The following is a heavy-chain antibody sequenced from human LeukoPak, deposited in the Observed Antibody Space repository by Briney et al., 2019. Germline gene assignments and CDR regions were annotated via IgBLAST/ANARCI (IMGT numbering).Heavy chain of an antibody. CDR2: IYYGGST. V-gene: IGHV4-59*01. CDR1: GGSISTYY. CDR3: ARGKENYYYYMDV. Sequence: SETLSLTCTVSGGSISTYYWSWIRQPPGKGLEWIGYIYYGGSTNYNPSLKSRVAISVDTSKNQFSLKLSSVTAADTAVYYCARGKENYYYYMDVWGKGTTVTVSS. J-gene: IGHJ6*03.